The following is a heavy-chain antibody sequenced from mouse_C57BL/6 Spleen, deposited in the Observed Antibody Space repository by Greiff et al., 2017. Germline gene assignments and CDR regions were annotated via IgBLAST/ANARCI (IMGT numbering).Heavy chain of an antibody. CDR3: TGYYASSDCYMDV. J-gene: IGHJ1*03. CDR2: IHPNSGNT. CDR1: GYTFTSYW. V-gene: IGHV1-64*01. Sequence: QVQLQQPGAELVKPGASVKLSCKASGYTFTSYWMHWVKQRPGQGLEWIGMIHPNSGNTNYNQKFKGKATLTVDKSSSTAYMQLSSLAAEASEFYFRTGYYASSDCYMDVWGTGTSVTVSS. D-gene: IGHD1-1*01.